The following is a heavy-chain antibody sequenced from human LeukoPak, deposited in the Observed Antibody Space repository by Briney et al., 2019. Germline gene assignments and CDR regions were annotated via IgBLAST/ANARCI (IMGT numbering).Heavy chain of an antibody. Sequence: PSETLSLTCTVSGYSISSGYYWGWIRQPPGKGLEWIGSIYHSGSTYYNPSLKSRVTISVDTSKNQFSLKLSSVTAADTAVYYCARIRTHITAGYMDVWGKGTTVTVSS. V-gene: IGHV4-38-2*02. CDR2: IYHSGST. CDR3: ARIRTHITAGYMDV. D-gene: IGHD6-25*01. CDR1: GYSISSGYY. J-gene: IGHJ6*03.